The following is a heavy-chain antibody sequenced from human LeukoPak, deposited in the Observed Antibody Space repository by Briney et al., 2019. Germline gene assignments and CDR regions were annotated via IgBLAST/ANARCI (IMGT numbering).Heavy chain of an antibody. CDR2: NYTSGST. CDR3: ARGTVYSGYDSLDY. D-gene: IGHD5-12*01. J-gene: IGHJ4*02. V-gene: IGHV4-4*07. Sequence: PSAPLSLTCTFSGGSISSYYWSWIRQPAGKGLEWIGRNYTSGSTNYNPSLKSRVTMSVDTSKNQFSLKLSSVTAADTAVYYCARGTVYSGYDSLDYWGQGTLVTVSS. CDR1: GGSISSYY.